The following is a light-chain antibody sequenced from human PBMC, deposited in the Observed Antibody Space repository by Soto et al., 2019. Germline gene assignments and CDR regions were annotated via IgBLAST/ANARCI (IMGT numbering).Light chain of an antibody. CDR1: QSISSSY. V-gene: IGKV3-20*01. Sequence: EILFTQSPGTLSFSPGERNTLPCRAIQSISSSYLAWYQQKPGQAPRLLVYGASSRATGIPDGFSGSGSGTDFTLTISRLEPEDFALYYCQQYSSTFWTLGQGTKVDIK. CDR2: GAS. J-gene: IGKJ1*01. CDR3: QQYSSTFWT.